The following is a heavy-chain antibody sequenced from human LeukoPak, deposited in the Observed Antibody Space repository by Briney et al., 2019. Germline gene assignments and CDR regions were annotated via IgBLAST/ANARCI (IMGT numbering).Heavy chain of an antibody. D-gene: IGHD5/OR15-5a*01. CDR1: GYSFTNYR. J-gene: IGHJ5*02. CDR2: IYPGDSDT. V-gene: IGHV5-51*01. CDR3: ARRRTLRLDAFDP. Sequence: GAALQTSCKGSGYSFTNYRIGWVRQMPGKGLQWMGTIYPGDSDTRYSPSFQGQVTISVDKSISTAYLQWGSLKASDTAMFYCARRRTLRLDAFDPWGQGTLVTVSS.